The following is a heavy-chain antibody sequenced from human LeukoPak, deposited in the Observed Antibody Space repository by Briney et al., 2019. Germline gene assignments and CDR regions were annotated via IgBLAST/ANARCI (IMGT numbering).Heavy chain of an antibody. CDR1: GFTFEDYS. J-gene: IGHJ6*02. CDR3: ARGMFRKIYYRGMDV. V-gene: IGHV3-43*01. Sequence: PGGSLRLSCAASGFTFEDYSMHWVRQGPGKGLEWVSLITWDGETYYADSVKGRVTIFRDNSKDSLYLQMNSLRTEDAALYYCARGMFRKIYYRGMDVWGQGTTVTVSS. CDR2: ITWDGET. D-gene: IGHD3-10*01.